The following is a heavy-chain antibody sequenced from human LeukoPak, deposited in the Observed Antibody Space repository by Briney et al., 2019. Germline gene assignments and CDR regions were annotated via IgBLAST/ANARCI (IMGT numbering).Heavy chain of an antibody. D-gene: IGHD2-8*01. CDR1: GYTFTGYY. CDR2: INPNSGGT. V-gene: IGHV1-2*02. CDR3: ARSFEWSFYFDY. J-gene: IGHJ4*02. Sequence: ASVKVSCKASGYTFTGYYMQWVRQAPGQGLEWMGWINPNSGGTNYAQNLQGRVTMTRDTSISTAYMELSRLRFDDTAVYYCARSFEWSFYFDYWGQGSLVTVSS.